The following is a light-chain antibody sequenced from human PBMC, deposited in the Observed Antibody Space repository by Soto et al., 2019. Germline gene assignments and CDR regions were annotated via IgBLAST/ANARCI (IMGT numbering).Light chain of an antibody. V-gene: IGKV3-15*01. J-gene: IGKJ1*01. CDR2: GAS. CDR1: QSVSSN. Sequence: ELVMTQSPATLSVSPGERATLSCRASQSVSSNLAWYQQKPGQAPRLLIYGASTRATGIPARFSGSGSGTEFTRTISSLQSEDFAVYYCQQYNNWPLTFGQGTKVEIK. CDR3: QQYNNWPLT.